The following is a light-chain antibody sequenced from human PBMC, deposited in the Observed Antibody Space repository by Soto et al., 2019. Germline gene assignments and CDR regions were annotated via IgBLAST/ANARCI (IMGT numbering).Light chain of an antibody. CDR1: SSNIGNNY. V-gene: IGLV1-47*02. CDR3: AAWDDSLSGFV. Sequence: QSVLTQPPSASGAPGQRVTISCSGRSSNIGNNYVYWYKQLPGTAPKLLIYSNNQRPSGVPDRLSGSKSGTSASLAISGLRSEDEADYYCAAWDDSLSGFVFGTGTKLTVL. J-gene: IGLJ1*01. CDR2: SNN.